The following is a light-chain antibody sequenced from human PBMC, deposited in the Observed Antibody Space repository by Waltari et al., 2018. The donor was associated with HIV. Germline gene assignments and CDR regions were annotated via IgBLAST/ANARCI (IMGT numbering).Light chain of an antibody. CDR3: QSYDSSNHVV. J-gene: IGLJ2*01. Sequence: NFMLTQPHSVSESPGKTVTISCTRSSGSIASNYVQWYQQRPGSSPTTVSYEDNQRPAGVPDRFSGSIDSSSNSAPLTISGLKTEDEADYYCQSYDSSNHVVFGGGTKLTVL. CDR1: SGSIASNY. V-gene: IGLV6-57*01. CDR2: EDN.